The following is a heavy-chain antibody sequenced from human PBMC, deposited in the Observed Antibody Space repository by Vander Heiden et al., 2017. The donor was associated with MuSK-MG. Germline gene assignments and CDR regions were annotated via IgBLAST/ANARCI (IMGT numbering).Heavy chain of an antibody. J-gene: IGHJ4*02. Sequence: QVLLVESGGGVVQPGRSLRLACAASGFSFSIHAMHWVRQAPGKGLEWVAVISDDGSNKKYAESVKGRFTISRDNSKNALYLQMNSLRPEDTAVYYCVRVSCTSINCYLGYFDLWGQGTLATVSS. D-gene: IGHD2-21*01. CDR2: ISDDGSNK. V-gene: IGHV3-30*04. CDR1: GFSFSIHA. CDR3: VRVSCTSINCYLGYFDL.